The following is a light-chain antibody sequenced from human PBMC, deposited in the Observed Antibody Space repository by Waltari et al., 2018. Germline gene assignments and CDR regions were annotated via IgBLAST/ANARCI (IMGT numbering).Light chain of an antibody. Sequence: EIVMTQSPATLSVSPGERATLSCRASQSVSSNLAWYQQKPGQAPRLRIYGASPRATGIPARFSGSGSGTEFTLTISSMQSEDFAVYYCQQYNNWPLTFGQGTKVEIK. CDR2: GAS. CDR1: QSVSSN. V-gene: IGKV3-15*01. CDR3: QQYNNWPLT. J-gene: IGKJ1*01.